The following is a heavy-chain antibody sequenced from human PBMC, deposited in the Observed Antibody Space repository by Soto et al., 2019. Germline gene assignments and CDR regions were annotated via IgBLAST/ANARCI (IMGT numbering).Heavy chain of an antibody. CDR1: GYSFINYW. D-gene: IGHD1-20*01. CDR3: ARPDNNHVAS. Sequence: GESLKISCKVSGYSFINYWIGWVRQMPGKGLEWMAIINPGNSETRYSPAFQGQVTIAADKSITTHSLRWDSLKASDTATYSCARPDNNHVASLGQGTLVTVSS. V-gene: IGHV5-51*01. J-gene: IGHJ5*02. CDR2: INPGNSET.